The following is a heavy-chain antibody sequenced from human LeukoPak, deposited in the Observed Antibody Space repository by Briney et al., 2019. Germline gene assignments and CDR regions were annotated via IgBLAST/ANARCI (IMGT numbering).Heavy chain of an antibody. D-gene: IGHD1-26*01. Sequence: SETLSLICAVYGGSFSGYYWSWIRQPPGKGLEWIGEINHSGSTNYNPSLKSRVTISVDTSKNQFSLKLSSVTAADTAVYYCARGAGATMDVWGKGTTVTVSS. CDR3: ARGAGATMDV. J-gene: IGHJ6*04. CDR2: INHSGST. V-gene: IGHV4-34*01. CDR1: GGSFSGYY.